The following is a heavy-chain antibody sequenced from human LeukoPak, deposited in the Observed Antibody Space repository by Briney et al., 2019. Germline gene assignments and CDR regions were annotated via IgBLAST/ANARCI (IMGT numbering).Heavy chain of an antibody. CDR3: ARLAYCGGDCYQFDY. V-gene: IGHV1-8*01. CDR1: GYTFTSYD. CDR2: MNPNSGNT. J-gene: IGHJ4*02. Sequence: ASVTVSCNSSGYTFTSYDINWVRQATGQGLEWMGWMNPNSGNTGHAQKLQGRVTMTRNTSISTAYMELSSLRSEDTAVYYCARLAYCGGDCYQFDYWGQGTLVTVSS. D-gene: IGHD2-21*02.